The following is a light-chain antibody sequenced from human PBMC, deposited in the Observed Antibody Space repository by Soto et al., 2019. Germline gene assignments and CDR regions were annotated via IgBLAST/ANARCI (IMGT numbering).Light chain of an antibody. J-gene: IGKJ1*01. V-gene: IGKV3-20*01. CDR1: QSVSSSY. CDR2: GAS. Sequence: EIVWTQSPGTLSLSPGERATLSCRASQSVSSSYLAWYQQKPGQAPRLLIYGASSRATGIPDRFSGSGSGTDFTLTISRLEPEDFAVYYCQQYGSSPGTFGQGTKVEI. CDR3: QQYGSSPGT.